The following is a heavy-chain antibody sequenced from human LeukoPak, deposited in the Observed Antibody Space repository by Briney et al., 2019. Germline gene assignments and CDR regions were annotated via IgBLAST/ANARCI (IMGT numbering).Heavy chain of an antibody. J-gene: IGHJ4*02. CDR1: GFTFSDYA. V-gene: IGHV3-30-3*01. CDR3: SKDSVGGAVPDY. CDR2: LSYGGTNK. D-gene: IGHD3-10*01. Sequence: GGSLRLSCAASGFTFSDYAMHWVRQAPGKGLEWVAVLSYGGTNKYYADSVKGRFTISRDNSKSTLYLQMNSLRAEDTAVYYCSKDSVGGAVPDYWGQGTLVTVST.